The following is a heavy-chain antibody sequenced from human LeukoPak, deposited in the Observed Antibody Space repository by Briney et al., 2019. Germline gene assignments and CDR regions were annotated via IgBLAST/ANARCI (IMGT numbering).Heavy chain of an antibody. V-gene: IGHV3-30*02. CDR3: AKPMAAAGDYYYYYMDV. J-gene: IGHJ6*03. D-gene: IGHD6-13*01. CDR1: GFGFSSYG. Sequence: PGGSLRLSCAASGFGFSSYGMHWVRQAPGKGLEWVAFIRYDGSNKYYADSVKGRFTISRDNSKNTLYLQMNSLRAEDTAVYYCAKPMAAAGDYYYYYMDVWGKGTTVTVSS. CDR2: IRYDGSNK.